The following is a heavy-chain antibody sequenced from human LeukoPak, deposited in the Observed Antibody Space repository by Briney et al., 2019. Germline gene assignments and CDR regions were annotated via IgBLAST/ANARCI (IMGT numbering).Heavy chain of an antibody. J-gene: IGHJ5*02. Sequence: SGGSLRLSCVASGFTFSSNGMEWVRQAPGKGLEWVAVISYDGNKKYYADSVKGRFTISRDNSKNTMYVKMNSLRAKDTAVYYCVKDRGSSGWFGVDHWGQGTLVTVSS. CDR2: ISYDGNKK. CDR3: VKDRGSSGWFGVDH. V-gene: IGHV3-30*18. CDR1: GFTFSSNG. D-gene: IGHD6-19*01.